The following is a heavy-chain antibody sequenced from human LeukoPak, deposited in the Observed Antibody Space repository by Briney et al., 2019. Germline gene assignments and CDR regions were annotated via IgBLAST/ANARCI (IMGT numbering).Heavy chain of an antibody. CDR3: ARAVAGPNDAFDI. CDR1: GFTFSSYA. V-gene: IGHV3-30-3*01. D-gene: IGHD6-19*01. CDR2: ISYDGSNK. Sequence: SGGSLRLSCAAPGFTFSSYAMHWVRQAPGKGLEWVAVISYDGSNKYYADSVKGRFTISRDNSKNTLYLQMNSLRAEDTAVYYCARAVAGPNDAFDIWGQGTMVTVSS. J-gene: IGHJ3*02.